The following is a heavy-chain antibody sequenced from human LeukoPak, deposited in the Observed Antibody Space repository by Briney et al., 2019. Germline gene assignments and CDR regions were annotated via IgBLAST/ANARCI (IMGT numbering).Heavy chain of an antibody. D-gene: IGHD6-19*01. CDR3: ARTKPWPNNDVFDM. Sequence: GGSLRLPCAASGFTFSRYDMHWVRQITGKGLEWLSSSGTVGDTYYPDSVKGRFTTSRENAKSSVYLQMDSLRVGDTAVYYCARTKPWPNNDVFDMWGQGTLVIVSS. CDR1: GFTFSRYD. V-gene: IGHV3-13*01. J-gene: IGHJ3*02. CDR2: SGTVGDT.